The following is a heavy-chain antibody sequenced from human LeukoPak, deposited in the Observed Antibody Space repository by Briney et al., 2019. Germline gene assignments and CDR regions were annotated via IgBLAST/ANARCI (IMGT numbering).Heavy chain of an antibody. D-gene: IGHD1-26*01. CDR3: ARDGKLVGAIRSDAFDI. CDR2: IYYSGST. J-gene: IGHJ3*02. Sequence: SQTLSLTCTVSGGSISSGDYYWSWIRQPPGKGLEWIGYIYYSGSTYYNPSLKSRVTIPVDTSKNQFSLKLSSVTAADTAVYYCARDGKLVGAIRSDAFDIWGQGTTVTVSS. CDR1: GGSISSGDYY. V-gene: IGHV4-30-4*08.